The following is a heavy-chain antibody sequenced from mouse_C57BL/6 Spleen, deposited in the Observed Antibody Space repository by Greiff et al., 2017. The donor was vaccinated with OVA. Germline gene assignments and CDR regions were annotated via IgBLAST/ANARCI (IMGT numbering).Heavy chain of an antibody. CDR3: APITTVVAYYAMDY. Sequence: VQLQQSGPELVKPGASVKISCKASGYTFTDYYMNWVKQSHGKSLEWIGDINPNNGGTSYNQKFKGKATLTVDKSSSTAYLELRSLTSEDSAVYFCAPITTVVAYYAMDYRGQRTS. D-gene: IGHD1-1*01. CDR1: GYTFTDYY. V-gene: IGHV1-26*01. J-gene: IGHJ4*01. CDR2: INPNNGGT.